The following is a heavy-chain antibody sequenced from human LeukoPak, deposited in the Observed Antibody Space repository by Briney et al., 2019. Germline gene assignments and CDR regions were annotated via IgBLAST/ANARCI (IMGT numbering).Heavy chain of an antibody. Sequence: GGSLRLSCAASGFDFDIFWMTWVRQAPGKGLEWVASMKQGGIDERYLDSVKGRFTISRDNAKNSLYLQMNSLRAEDTAVYYCTRDTGCSGGTCYSFYDYWGQGTLVTVSS. J-gene: IGHJ4*02. CDR3: TRDTGCSGGTCYSFYDY. V-gene: IGHV3-7*01. D-gene: IGHD2-15*01. CDR1: GFDFDIFW. CDR2: MKQGGIDE.